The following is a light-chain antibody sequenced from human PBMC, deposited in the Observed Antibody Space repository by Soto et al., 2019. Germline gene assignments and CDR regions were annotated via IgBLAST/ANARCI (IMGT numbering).Light chain of an antibody. CDR2: DAS. J-gene: IGKJ4*01. V-gene: IGKV3-11*01. Sequence: EIVLTQSPATLSLSPGERATLSCRASQSVSSYLAWSQQKPGQAPRLLIYDASNRATGIPARFSRSGSGTEFTLTISSLEPEDFAVYYCHQRSDWPLTFGGGTVVEIK. CDR1: QSVSSY. CDR3: HQRSDWPLT.